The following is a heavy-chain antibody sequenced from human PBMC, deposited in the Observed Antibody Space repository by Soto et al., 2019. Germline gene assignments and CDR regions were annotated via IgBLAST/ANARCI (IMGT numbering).Heavy chain of an antibody. CDR3: AKVARRYCSGGSCYQTPTDAFDI. Sequence: GGSLRLSCAASGFTFSSYAMSWVRQAPGKGLEWVSAISGSGGSTYYADSVKGRFTISRDNSKNTLYLQMNSLRAEDTAVYYCAKVARRYCSGGSCYQTPTDAFDIWGQGTMVTVSS. J-gene: IGHJ3*02. CDR2: ISGSGGST. V-gene: IGHV3-23*01. D-gene: IGHD2-15*01. CDR1: GFTFSSYA.